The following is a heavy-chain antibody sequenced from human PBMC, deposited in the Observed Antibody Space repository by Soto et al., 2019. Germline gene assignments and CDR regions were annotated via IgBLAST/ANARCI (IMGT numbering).Heavy chain of an antibody. CDR2: IWYDGSNK. CDR3: ARGGKSSSSWYPASDYYYYMDV. CDR1: GFTFSSYG. Sequence: GGSLRLSCAASGFTFSSYGMHWVRQAPGKGLEWVAVIWYDGSNKYYADSVKGRFTISRDNSKNTLYLQMNSLRAEDTAVYYCARGGKSSSSWYPASDYYYYMDVWGKGTTVTVSS. D-gene: IGHD6-13*01. J-gene: IGHJ6*03. V-gene: IGHV3-33*01.